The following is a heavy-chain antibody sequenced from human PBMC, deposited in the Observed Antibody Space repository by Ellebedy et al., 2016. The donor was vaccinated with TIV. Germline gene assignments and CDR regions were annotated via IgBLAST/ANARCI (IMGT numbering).Heavy chain of an antibody. V-gene: IGHV5-51*01. CDR1: GDTFTNYW. CDR3: ARRLALHSNTWYAQYYFDY. D-gene: IGHD6-13*01. J-gene: IGHJ4*02. CDR2: IYPGDSDT. Sequence: GESLKISCKGSGDTFTNYWIGWVRQMPGKGLEWMGIIYPGDSDTRYSPSFQGQVTSSADKSTSTAYLQWSSLKASDTAMYYCARRLALHSNTWYAQYYFDYWGQGTLVAVSS.